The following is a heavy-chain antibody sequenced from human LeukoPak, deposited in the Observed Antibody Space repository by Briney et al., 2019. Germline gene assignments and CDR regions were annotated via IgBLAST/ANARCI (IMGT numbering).Heavy chain of an antibody. D-gene: IGHD5-18*01. Sequence: PGGSLRLSCAASGFTFSSYEMNWVRQAPGKGLEWGSYISSSGSTIYYADSVKGRFTISRDNAKNSLYLQMNSLRAEDTAVYYFARDYSSVAFDIWGQGTMVTVSS. CDR3: ARDYSSVAFDI. J-gene: IGHJ3*02. CDR1: GFTFSSYE. V-gene: IGHV3-48*03. CDR2: ISSSGSTI.